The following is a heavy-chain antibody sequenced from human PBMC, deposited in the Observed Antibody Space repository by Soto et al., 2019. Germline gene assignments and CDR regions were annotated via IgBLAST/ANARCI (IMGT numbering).Heavy chain of an antibody. Sequence: QVQLVESGGGVVQPGRSLRLSCAASGFTFSSYGMHWVRQAPGKGLEWVAVISYDGSNKYYADSVKGRFTISRDNSKNTLYLQMNSLRAEDTAVYYCAKAIAVAGTVYFDYWGQGTLVTVSS. CDR1: GFTFSSYG. CDR3: AKAIAVAGTVYFDY. V-gene: IGHV3-30*18. J-gene: IGHJ4*02. CDR2: ISYDGSNK. D-gene: IGHD6-19*01.